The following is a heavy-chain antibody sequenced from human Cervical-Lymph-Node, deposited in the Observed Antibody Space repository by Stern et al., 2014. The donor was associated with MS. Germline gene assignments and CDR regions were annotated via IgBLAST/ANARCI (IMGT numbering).Heavy chain of an antibody. V-gene: IGHV1-46*04. J-gene: IGHJ4*02. CDR2: INPSDGST. CDR1: GYTFINFY. Sequence: VQLAESGAEVKKPGASVKVSCKATGYTFINFYMHWVRQAPGQGLEWMGIINPSDGSTSYAQSLQGRVTMTRDTSTNTFYMELGSLRSEDTAVYYCAREHTAMGFGFWGQGTLVTGSS. D-gene: IGHD5-18*01. CDR3: AREHTAMGFGF.